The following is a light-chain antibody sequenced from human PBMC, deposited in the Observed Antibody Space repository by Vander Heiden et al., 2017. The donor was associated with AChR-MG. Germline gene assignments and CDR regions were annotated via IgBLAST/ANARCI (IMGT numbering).Light chain of an antibody. CDR3: TSYTTSSTVV. CDR1: SSDIGGYNY. V-gene: IGLV2-14*03. Sequence: SALTQPASVSGSPGPSITISCTGTSSDIGGYNYVSWYQHHPGKAPKLIIFDVSDRPSGVSNRFSGSKSGNTASLTISGLHTEDEADYYCTSYTTSSTVVFGGGTKLTVL. CDR2: DVS. J-gene: IGLJ3*02.